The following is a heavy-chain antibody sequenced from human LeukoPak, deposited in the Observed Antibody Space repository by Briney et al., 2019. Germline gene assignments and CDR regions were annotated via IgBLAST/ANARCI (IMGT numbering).Heavy chain of an antibody. CDR3: AKDSRIVVVPAAKWFDP. CDR2: ISGSGGST. Sequence: GGSLRLSCAASGFTFSSYAMSWVRQAPGKGLEWVSAISGSGGSTYYADSVKGRFTISRDNSKNTLYLQMNSLRAEDTAVYYCAKDSRIVVVPAAKWFDPWGQGTLVTVSS. V-gene: IGHV3-23*01. D-gene: IGHD2-2*01. J-gene: IGHJ5*02. CDR1: GFTFSSYA.